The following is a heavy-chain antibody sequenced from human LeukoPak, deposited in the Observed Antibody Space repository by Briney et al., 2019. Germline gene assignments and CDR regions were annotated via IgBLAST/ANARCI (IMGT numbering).Heavy chain of an antibody. CDR1: GFTFRDYS. CDR2: RKKDGSET. V-gene: IGHV3-7*01. CDR3: GRHRSGSGTYFIDY. D-gene: IGHD3-10*01. J-gene: IGHJ4*02. Sequence: GGSLRLSCVVSGFTFRDYSMIWIRQAPGKGLQWVANRKKDGSETKYGDFVKGRFTISRDNAKNSLYLQMNSLRAEDTAVYYCGRHRSGSGTYFIDYWGQGTLVSVSS.